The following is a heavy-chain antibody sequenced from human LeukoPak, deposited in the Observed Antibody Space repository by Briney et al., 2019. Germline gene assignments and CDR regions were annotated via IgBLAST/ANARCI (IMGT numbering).Heavy chain of an antibody. J-gene: IGHJ4*02. CDR1: GFTFSNYW. D-gene: IGHD3-10*02. CDR2: TNNDGSST. CDR3: TRSVFPYYFDC. V-gene: IGHV3-74*01. Sequence: GGSLRLSCVASGFTFSNYWIHWVRQAPGKGLVWASRTNNDGSSTTYADFVKGRFTSSRDNAKDTLYLQMDSLRAEDTAVYYCTRSVFPYYFDCWGQGTLVTVSS.